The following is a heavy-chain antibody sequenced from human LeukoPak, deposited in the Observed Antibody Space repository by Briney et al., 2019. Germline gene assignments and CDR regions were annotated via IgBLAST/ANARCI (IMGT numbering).Heavy chain of an antibody. V-gene: IGHV3-30*04. Sequence: GGSLRLSCAASGFTFSSYAMHWVRQAPGKGLEWVALISYDGGDKYYAESMKGRITISRDNAENTLYLQMNNLRPDDTAFYFCVKEGVEYSYSYGDYWGQGTLVTVSS. CDR2: ISYDGGDK. CDR1: GFTFSSYA. D-gene: IGHD3-16*01. J-gene: IGHJ4*02. CDR3: VKEGVEYSYSYGDY.